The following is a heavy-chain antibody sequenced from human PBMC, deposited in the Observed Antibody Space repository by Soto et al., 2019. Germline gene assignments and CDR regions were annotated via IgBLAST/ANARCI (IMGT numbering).Heavy chain of an antibody. D-gene: IGHD2-2*01. CDR2: INAGNGNT. CDR1: GYTFTSYA. V-gene: IGHV1-3*01. CDR3: AGGQRPHCSSTSCYLAAYYYYYGMDV. Sequence: ASVKVSCKASGYTFTSYAMHWVRQAPGQRLEWMGWINAGNGNTKYAQKFQGRVTITADKSASTAYMELSSLRSEDTAVYYCAGGQRPHCSSTSCYLAAYYYYYGMDVWGQGTTVTVSS. J-gene: IGHJ6*02.